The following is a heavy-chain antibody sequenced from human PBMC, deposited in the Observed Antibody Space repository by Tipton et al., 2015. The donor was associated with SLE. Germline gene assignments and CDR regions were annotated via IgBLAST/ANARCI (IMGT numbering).Heavy chain of an antibody. V-gene: IGHV4-61*09. J-gene: IGHJ6*03. Sequence: LRLSCTVSGGSISSGGYYWSWIRQPAGKGLEWIGYIYTSGSTNYNPSLKSRVTISVDTSKNQFSLKLSSVTAADTAVYYCARVLTVVPAANVYMDVWGKGTTVTVSS. CDR2: IYTSGST. D-gene: IGHD2-2*01. CDR1: GGSISSGGYY. CDR3: ARVLTVVPAANVYMDV.